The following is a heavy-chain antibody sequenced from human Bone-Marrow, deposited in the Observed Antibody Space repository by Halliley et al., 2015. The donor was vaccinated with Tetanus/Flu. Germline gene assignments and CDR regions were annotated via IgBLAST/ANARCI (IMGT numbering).Heavy chain of an antibody. V-gene: IGHV3-53*01. J-gene: IGHJ6*02. CDR1: GFTVNNNY. CDR2: TYSGGSS. CDR3: ARDRCFSTGGHRGPSYGMDV. Sequence: SLRLSCAASGFTVNNNYMSWVRQAPGKGLEWVSLTYSGGSSYYADSVRGRFTISSDNSKNTLFLQMSSLRAEDSAVYFCARDRCFSTGGHRGPSYGMDVWGQGTKVTVSS. D-gene: IGHD2-2*01.